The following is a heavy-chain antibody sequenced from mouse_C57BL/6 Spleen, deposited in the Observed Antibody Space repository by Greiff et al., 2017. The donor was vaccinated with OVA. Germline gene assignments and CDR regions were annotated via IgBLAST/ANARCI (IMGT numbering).Heavy chain of an antibody. CDR1: GFTFSSYA. Sequence: DVQLVESGGGLVKPGGSLKLSCAASGFTFSSYAMSWVRQTPEKRLEWVATISDGGSYTYYPDNVKGRFTISRDNAKNNLYLQMSHLKSEDTAMYYCARRGALTTVAHFDVWGTGTTVTVSS. CDR2: ISDGGSYT. V-gene: IGHV5-4*01. J-gene: IGHJ1*03. CDR3: ARRGALTTVAHFDV. D-gene: IGHD1-1*01.